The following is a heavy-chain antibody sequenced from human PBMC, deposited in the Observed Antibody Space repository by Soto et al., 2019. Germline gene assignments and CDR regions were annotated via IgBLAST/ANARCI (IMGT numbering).Heavy chain of an antibody. D-gene: IGHD3-16*01. J-gene: IGHJ6*02. V-gene: IGHV3-33*01. CDR2: IWYDGSNK. Sequence: QVQLVESGGGVVQPGRSLRVSCAASGFTFSSYGMHWVRQAPGKGLEGVAVIWYDGSNKYYADSVKGRVTISRDNSKNTLYLQMNSLRAEDTAVYYCARDWGGHYGMDVWGQGTTVTVSS. CDR3: ARDWGGHYGMDV. CDR1: GFTFSSYG.